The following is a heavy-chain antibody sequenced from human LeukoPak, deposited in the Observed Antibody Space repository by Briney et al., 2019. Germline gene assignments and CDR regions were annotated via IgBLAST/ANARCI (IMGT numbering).Heavy chain of an antibody. CDR3: ASDYGANSGY. CDR1: GGSITTSNYY. V-gene: IGHV4-39*01. J-gene: IGHJ4*02. D-gene: IGHD4-23*01. CDR2: IYFSGSA. Sequence: SETLSLTCTVSGGSITTSNYYWAWIRQPSGKGLEWIGSIYFSGSAYYNPSLKSRVSMSVDTSKNQFSLKVTSVTAADTGVYYCASDYGANSGYWGQGTLVTVSS.